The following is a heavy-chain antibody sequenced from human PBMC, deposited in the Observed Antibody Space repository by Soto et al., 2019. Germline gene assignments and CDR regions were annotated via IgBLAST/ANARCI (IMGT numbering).Heavy chain of an antibody. Sequence: SETLSLTCTVSGGSISSGDYYWSWIRQPPGKGLEWIGYIYYSGSTYYNPSLKSRVTISVDTSKNQFSLKLSSVTAADTAVYYCARQSIAPRRSLYYYCGIGVWGQVTTVAVSS. CDR3: ARQSIAPRRSLYYYCGIGV. V-gene: IGHV4-30-4*01. CDR2: IYYSGST. CDR1: GGSISSGDYY. J-gene: IGHJ6*02. D-gene: IGHD6-6*01.